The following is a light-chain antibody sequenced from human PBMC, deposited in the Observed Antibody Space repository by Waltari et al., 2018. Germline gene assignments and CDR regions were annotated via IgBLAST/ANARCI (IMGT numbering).Light chain of an antibody. CDR1: QSVGTW. CDR3: QQYSSFST. CDR2: MAS. J-gene: IGKJ2*01. Sequence: DIQMTQSPSTLSASVGDRVTISCRASQSVGTWLAWYQQKPGKAPKRLIYMASSLESGVPSRFSGSGSGTEFTLTISSLQPDDFATCSCQQYSSFSTFGQGTKVDI. V-gene: IGKV1-5*03.